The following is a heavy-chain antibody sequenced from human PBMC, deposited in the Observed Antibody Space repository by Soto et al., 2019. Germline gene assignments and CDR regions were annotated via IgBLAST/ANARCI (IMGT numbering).Heavy chain of an antibody. CDR1: GGSFSGYY. Sequence: PSETLSLTCAVYGGSFSGYYWSWIRQPPGNGLEWIGEINHSGSTNYNPSLKSRVTISVETSKNQFSMKLSPVTAADTAVYYCARDSSSSAGYYYYYYXMDVWGQGTTVTVSS. CDR3: ARDSSSSAGYYYYYYXMDV. CDR2: INHSGST. V-gene: IGHV4-34*01. J-gene: IGHJ6*02. D-gene: IGHD6-6*01.